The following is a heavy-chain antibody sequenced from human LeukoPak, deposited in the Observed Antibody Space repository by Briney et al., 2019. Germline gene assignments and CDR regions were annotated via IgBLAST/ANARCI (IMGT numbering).Heavy chain of an antibody. CDR1: GYTFTSYY. CDR2: INPSGGST. CDR3: ARDPSLVGAIPRDYFDY. V-gene: IGHV1-46*01. J-gene: IGHJ4*02. Sequence: ASVKVSCKASGYTFTSYYMHWVRQAPGQGLEWMGIINPSGGSTSYAQKFQGRVTMTRDTSTSTVYMELSSLRSEDTAVYYCARDPSLVGAIPRDYFDYWGQGTLVTVSS. D-gene: IGHD1-26*01.